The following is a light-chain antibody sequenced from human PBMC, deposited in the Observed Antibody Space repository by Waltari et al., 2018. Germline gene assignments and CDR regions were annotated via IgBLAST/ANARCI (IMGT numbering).Light chain of an antibody. CDR2: VTSSGDY. Sequence: QLVLTQPPSASASPGASGKLTCTLSSAHSNYAVASHQHQPDRSPRYLMKVTSSGDYTKEDGIPDRFSGSSSGAERYLTIYSLQSEDEADYYCQTWGTGIWVFGGGTKVTVL. CDR3: QTWGTGIWV. J-gene: IGLJ3*02. CDR1: SAHSNYA. V-gene: IGLV4-69*01.